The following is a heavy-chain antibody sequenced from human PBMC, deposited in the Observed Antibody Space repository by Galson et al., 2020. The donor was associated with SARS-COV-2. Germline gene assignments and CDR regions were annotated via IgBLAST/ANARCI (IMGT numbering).Heavy chain of an antibody. Sequence: ESGPTLVKPTQTLTLTCTFSGFSLSTSGMCVSWIRQPPGKALEWLARIDWDDDKYYSTSLKTRLTISKDTSKNQVVLTMTNMDPVDTATYYCARMDSSELRLGFDPCGQGTLVTVSS. CDR1: GFSLSTSGMC. V-gene: IGHV2-70*11. CDR2: IDWDDDK. CDR3: ARMDSSELRLGFDP. J-gene: IGHJ5*02. D-gene: IGHD1-26*01.